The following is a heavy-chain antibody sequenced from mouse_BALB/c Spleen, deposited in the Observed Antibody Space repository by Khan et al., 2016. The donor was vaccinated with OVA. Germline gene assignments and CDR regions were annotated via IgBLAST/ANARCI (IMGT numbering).Heavy chain of an antibody. Sequence: QVQLQQPGGELVQPGASGKMSCTASGYTFTSYGMHWVQQRPGQGLEWVAETNHTNGRIYYSETFKSKATLTVDKSSSTAYMLLIGPTFKDSAVYYCARIKRVVATYFDYWGQGTTLTVSS. D-gene: IGHD1-1*01. CDR3: ARIKRVVATYFDY. V-gene: IGHV1S81*02. J-gene: IGHJ2*01. CDR1: GYTFTSYG. CDR2: TNHTNGRI.